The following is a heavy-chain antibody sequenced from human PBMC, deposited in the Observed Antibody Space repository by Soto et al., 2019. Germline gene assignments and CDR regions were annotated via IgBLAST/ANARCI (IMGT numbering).Heavy chain of an antibody. Sequence: VASVKVSCKASGYTFTGYYMHWVRQAPGQGLEWMGWINPNSGGTNYAQKFQGRVTMTRDTSISTAYMELSRLRSDDTAVYYCARGLRFLEWLSYDAFDIWGQGTMVTVSS. V-gene: IGHV1-2*02. CDR1: GYTFTGYY. D-gene: IGHD3-3*01. CDR3: ARGLRFLEWLSYDAFDI. J-gene: IGHJ3*02. CDR2: INPNSGGT.